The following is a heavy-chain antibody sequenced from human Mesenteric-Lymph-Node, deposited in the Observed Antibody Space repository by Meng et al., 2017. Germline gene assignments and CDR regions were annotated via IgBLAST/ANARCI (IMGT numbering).Heavy chain of an antibody. CDR2: VRYSGTA. J-gene: IGHJ4*02. CDR1: GGSLDNSDYF. D-gene: IGHD2-8*02. V-gene: IGHV4-39*01. Sequence: QLQRQESGPGLVKPSEPRSSTCTVSGGSLDNSDYFWDWIRQPPGKGLEWIGSVRYSGTAYYNPSLTSRVTISVDTSKNQFSLNLSSLTAADTAVFYCARRPTGIDYWGQGTLVTVSS. CDR3: ARRPTGIDY.